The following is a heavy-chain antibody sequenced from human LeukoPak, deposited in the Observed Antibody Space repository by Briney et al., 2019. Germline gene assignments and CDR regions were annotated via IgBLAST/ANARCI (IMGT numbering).Heavy chain of an antibody. CDR2: ISWNSGSI. J-gene: IGHJ6*03. V-gene: IGHV3-9*01. CDR3: ARDPSTDIVVVPAARRWGDYYYYMDV. D-gene: IGHD2-2*01. Sequence: GGSLRLSCAASGFTFDDYAMHWVRQAPGKGLEWVSGISWNSGSIGYADSVKGRFTISRDNAKNSLYLQMNSLRAEDTAVYYCARDPSTDIVVVPAARRWGDYYYYMDVWGKGTTVTVSS. CDR1: GFTFDDYA.